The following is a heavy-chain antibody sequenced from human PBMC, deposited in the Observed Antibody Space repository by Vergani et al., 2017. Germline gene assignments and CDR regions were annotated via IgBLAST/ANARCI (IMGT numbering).Heavy chain of an antibody. D-gene: IGHD3-10*01. CDR2: INHSGST. CDR1: GGSFSGYY. V-gene: IGHV4-34*01. CDR3: ARGRRGGVVRGVMDYGMDV. Sequence: QVQLQQWGAGLLKPSETLSLTCAVYGGSFSGYYWSWIRQPPGKGLEWIGEINHSGSTNYNPSLKSRVTISVDTSKNQFSLKLSSVTAADTAVYYCARGRRGGVVRGVMDYGMDVWGQGTTVTVSS. J-gene: IGHJ6*02.